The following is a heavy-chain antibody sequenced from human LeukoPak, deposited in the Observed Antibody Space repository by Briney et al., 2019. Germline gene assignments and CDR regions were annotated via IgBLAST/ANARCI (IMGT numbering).Heavy chain of an antibody. Sequence: ASVKVSCKASGGTFSSYAIIWVRQAPGQGLEWMGGIIPIFGTANYAQKFQGRVTITTDESTSTAYMELSSLRSEDTAVYYCARVSFCSTSSCYRYMDVWGKGTTVTVSS. D-gene: IGHD3-22*01. V-gene: IGHV1-69*05. J-gene: IGHJ6*03. CDR1: GGTFSSYA. CDR3: ARVSFCSTSSCYRYMDV. CDR2: IIPIFGTA.